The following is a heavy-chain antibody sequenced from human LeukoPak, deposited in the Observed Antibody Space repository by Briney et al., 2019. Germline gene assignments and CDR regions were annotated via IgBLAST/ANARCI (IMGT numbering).Heavy chain of an antibody. Sequence: GGSLRLYCAASGFTFSSYAMHWVREAPGKGLEWVAVISYDGSNKYYADSVKGRFTISRYNSKNMLYLHMNSLRAEDTAVFYCARGGGDYRGQGTLVTVFS. J-gene: IGHJ4*02. V-gene: IGHV3-30*04. D-gene: IGHD6-25*01. CDR1: GFTFSSYA. CDR2: ISYDGSNK. CDR3: ARGGGDY.